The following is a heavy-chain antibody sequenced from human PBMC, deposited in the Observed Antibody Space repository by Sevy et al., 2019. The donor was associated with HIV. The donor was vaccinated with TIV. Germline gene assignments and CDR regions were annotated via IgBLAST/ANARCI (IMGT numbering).Heavy chain of an antibody. CDR3: AKDLNDDFWSGYYTYYYYGMDV. Sequence: GGSLRLSCAASGFTFRSDWMHWVRQAPGKGLEWVAVISYDGSNKYYADSVKGRFTISRDNSKNTLYLQMNSLRAEDTAVYYCAKDLNDDFWSGYYTYYYYGMDVWGQGTTVTVSS. CDR1: GFTFRSDW. V-gene: IGHV3-30*18. D-gene: IGHD3-3*01. CDR2: ISYDGSNK. J-gene: IGHJ6*02.